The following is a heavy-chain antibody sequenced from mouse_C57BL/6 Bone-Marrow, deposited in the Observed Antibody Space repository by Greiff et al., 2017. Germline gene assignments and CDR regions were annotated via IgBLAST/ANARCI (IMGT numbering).Heavy chain of an antibody. CDR2: IFPGSGST. CDR3: AREGTTVVGGYFDV. V-gene: IGHV1-75*01. D-gene: IGHD1-1*01. Sequence: QVQLKASGPELVKPGASVKISCKASGYTFTDYYINWVKQRPGQGLEWIGWIFPGSGSTYYNEKFKGQATLTVDKSSSTAYMLLSSLTSEDSAVYFCAREGTTVVGGYFDVWGTGTTVTVSS. CDR1: GYTFTDYY. J-gene: IGHJ1*03.